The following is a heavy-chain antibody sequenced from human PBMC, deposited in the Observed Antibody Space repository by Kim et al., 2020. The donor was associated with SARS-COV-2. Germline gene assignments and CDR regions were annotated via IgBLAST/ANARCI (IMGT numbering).Heavy chain of an antibody. V-gene: IGHV4-59*13. J-gene: IGHJ4*02. D-gene: IGHD2-2*01. CDR1: GGSMNSYY. CDR2: IYYTGAI. Sequence: SETLSLTCSVSGGSMNSYYWSWIRQPPGKGLEWICNIYYTGAINYNPSLKSRVTISIDTSKNKCSLTLSSVTAADTAVYYCAGSFGAMSLDYWGQGTLFTISS. CDR3: AGSFGAMSLDY.